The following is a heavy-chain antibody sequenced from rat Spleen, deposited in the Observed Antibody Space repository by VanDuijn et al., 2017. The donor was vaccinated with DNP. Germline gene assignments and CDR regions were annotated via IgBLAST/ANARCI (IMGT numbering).Heavy chain of an antibody. CDR3: ARHEYDRPNDFYGMDV. CDR1: GFTFSDHN. CDR2: ISFDGRST. V-gene: IGHV5-7*01. D-gene: IGHD1-12*01. Sequence: EVQLVESGGGLVQPGRSLKLSCVASGFTFSDHNMAWVRQAPKKGLEWVATISFDGRSTFYRDSVRGRVSISRENAKSVLFLEMDRLRSEDKATYYCARHEYDRPNDFYGMDVWGQGTSVIVSS. J-gene: IGHJ4*01.